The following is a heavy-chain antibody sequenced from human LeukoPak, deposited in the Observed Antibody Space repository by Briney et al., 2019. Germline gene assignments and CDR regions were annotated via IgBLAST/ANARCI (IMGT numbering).Heavy chain of an antibody. CDR1: EFTVSSNY. CDR3: AGGLPTPFDY. V-gene: IGHV3-53*01. Sequence: GGSLRLSCAASEFTVSSNYMSWVRQAPGKGLEWVSVIYSGAGTYYAGSVKGRFTISRDNSKNALYLQMNSLRAEDTAVYYCAGGLPTPFDYWGQGTLVTVSS. CDR2: IYSGAGT. J-gene: IGHJ4*02. D-gene: IGHD5-18*01.